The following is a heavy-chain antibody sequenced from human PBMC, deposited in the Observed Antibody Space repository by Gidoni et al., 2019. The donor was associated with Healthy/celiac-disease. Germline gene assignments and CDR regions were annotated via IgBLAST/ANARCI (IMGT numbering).Heavy chain of an antibody. CDR3: ARRPSPLRFLEEGMDV. CDR1: GGSISSSSYY. CDR2: IYYSGST. Sequence: QLQLQESGPGLVKPSETLSLTCTVSGGSISSSSYYWGWIRQPPGKGLEWIGSIYYSGSTYYNPSLKSRVTISVDTSKNQFSLKLSSVTAADTAAYYCARRPSPLRFLEEGMDVWGQGTTVTVSS. D-gene: IGHD3-3*01. V-gene: IGHV4-39*01. J-gene: IGHJ6*02.